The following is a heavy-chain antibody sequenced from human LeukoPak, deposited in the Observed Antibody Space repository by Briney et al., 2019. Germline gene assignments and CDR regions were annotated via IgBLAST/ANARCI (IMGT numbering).Heavy chain of an antibody. CDR1: GGSISSYY. D-gene: IGHD2-2*01. CDR2: IYSSGST. Sequence: SETLSLTCTVSGGSISSYYWSWIRQPPGKGLEWIGYIYSSGSTNQNPPLTSRVTISVDTSKNQFSLKLSSVTAADTAVYYCARYQKGGGAFDVWGQGTMVTVSS. J-gene: IGHJ3*01. V-gene: IGHV4-59*01. CDR3: ARYQKGGGAFDV.